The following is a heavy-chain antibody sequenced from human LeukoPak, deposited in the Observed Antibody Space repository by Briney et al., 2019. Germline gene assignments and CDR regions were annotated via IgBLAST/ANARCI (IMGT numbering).Heavy chain of an antibody. J-gene: IGHJ4*02. D-gene: IGHD4-11*01. CDR3: ARETHYSDYDY. V-gene: IGHV4-59*01. CDR1: GGSISSYY. CDR2: IYYSGST. Sequence: SETPSLTCAVSGGSISSYYWSWIRQPPGKGLEWIGYIYYSGSTNYNPSLKSRATISVDTSNNQFSLKLSSVTAADTAVYYCARETHYSDYDYWGQGTLVTVSS.